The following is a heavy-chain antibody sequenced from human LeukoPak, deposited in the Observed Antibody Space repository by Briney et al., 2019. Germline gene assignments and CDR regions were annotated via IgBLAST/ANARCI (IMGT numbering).Heavy chain of an antibody. Sequence: SETLSLTCAVSGGSTSSSNWWSWVRQPPGKGLEWIGEIYHSGSTNYNPSLKSRVTISVDKSKNQFSLKLSSVTAADTAVYYCARDRGSGSRYYGMDVWGQGTTVTVSS. CDR2: IYHSGST. CDR1: GGSTSSSNW. D-gene: IGHD3-10*01. V-gene: IGHV4-4*02. J-gene: IGHJ6*02. CDR3: ARDRGSGSRYYGMDV.